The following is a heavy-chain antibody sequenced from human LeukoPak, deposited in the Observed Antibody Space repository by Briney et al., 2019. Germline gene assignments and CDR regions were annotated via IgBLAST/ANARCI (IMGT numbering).Heavy chain of an antibody. Sequence: SVKVSCKASGGTFSSYAISWVRQAPGQGLEWMGRIIPILGIANYAQKFQGRVTITADKSTSTAYMELSSLRSENAAVYYCASVIVGATGYSFDYWGRGTLVTVSS. CDR3: ASVIVGATGYSFDY. D-gene: IGHD1-26*01. CDR2: IIPILGIA. CDR1: GGTFSSYA. V-gene: IGHV1-69*04. J-gene: IGHJ4*02.